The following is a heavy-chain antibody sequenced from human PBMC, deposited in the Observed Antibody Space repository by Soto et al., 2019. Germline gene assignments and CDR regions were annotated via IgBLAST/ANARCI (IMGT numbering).Heavy chain of an antibody. CDR1: GYSFMKYG. CDR3: AREASVLIPAAQPSRFDS. CDR2: ISPYSGYT. V-gene: IGHV1-18*01. J-gene: IGHJ4*02. Sequence: ASVKVSCKGFGYSFMKYGINWVRQAPGQGLEWVGWISPYSGYTHSAQKFHGRLTLTTDTAASTAYMELRILRSADTALYYCAREASVLIPAAQPSRFDSWGQGALVTVS. D-gene: IGHD2-2*01.